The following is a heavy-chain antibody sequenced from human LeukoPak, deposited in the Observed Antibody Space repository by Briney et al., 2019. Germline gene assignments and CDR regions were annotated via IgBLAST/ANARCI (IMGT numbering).Heavy chain of an antibody. Sequence: ASVKVSCKASGYTFTNYYMHWVRQAPGQGLEWMGIIDPSGGNTTYAQKFQGRVTMTRDTSTSTVYMELTSLRSEDTAMYYCARDWGIQQWPPSYFDYWGQGTLVTVSS. CDR3: ARDWGIQQWPPSYFDY. CDR2: IDPSGGNT. V-gene: IGHV1-46*01. CDR1: GYTFTNYY. J-gene: IGHJ4*02. D-gene: IGHD5-18*01.